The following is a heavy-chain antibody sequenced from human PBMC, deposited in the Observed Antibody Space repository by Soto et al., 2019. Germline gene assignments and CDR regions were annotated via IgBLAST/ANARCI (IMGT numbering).Heavy chain of an antibody. D-gene: IGHD2-2*01. J-gene: IGHJ6*02. CDR1: GGSISSSSYS. CDR2: IYYSGST. CDR3: GRQPGHCGSTTCFGYYSVDV. V-gene: IGHV4-39*01. Sequence: SETLSLTCSVSGGSISSSSYSWGWIRQPPGKGLEWIGTIYYSGSTHYNPSLEGRVAISADTPNNQLSLRLSSVTAADTAVYYCGRQPGHCGSTTCFGYYSVDVWGQATTITVA.